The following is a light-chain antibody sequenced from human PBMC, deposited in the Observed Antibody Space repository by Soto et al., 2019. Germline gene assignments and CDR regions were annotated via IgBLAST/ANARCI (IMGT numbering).Light chain of an antibody. V-gene: IGKV1-12*01. CDR3: QQADSFPAT. Sequence: IQMTQSTSSLSASVGDRVTVTCRASHDIKNLLAWYQPIPGKAPKLLIYPASKLLSGVPSRFSGSGSGTEFTLTISALQPEDFATYYCQQADSFPATFGQGTRLEN. CDR2: PAS. CDR1: HDIKNL. J-gene: IGKJ5*01.